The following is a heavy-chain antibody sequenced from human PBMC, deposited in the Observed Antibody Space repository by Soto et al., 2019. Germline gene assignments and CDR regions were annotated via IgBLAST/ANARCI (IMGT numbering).Heavy chain of an antibody. Sequence: QLQLQDSGSGLVKPSQTLSLTCADSGGSISSGGYSWSWIRQPPGKVLEWIGYSYHSGSTYYNPYIKRRGTISVDRSKSQFSLTLSSVPAAGTAVYYCARVPSTWGQGTLVTVSS. CDR2: SYHSGST. J-gene: IGHJ5*02. CDR1: GGSISSGGYS. V-gene: IGHV4-30-2*01. D-gene: IGHD2-2*01. CDR3: ARVPST.